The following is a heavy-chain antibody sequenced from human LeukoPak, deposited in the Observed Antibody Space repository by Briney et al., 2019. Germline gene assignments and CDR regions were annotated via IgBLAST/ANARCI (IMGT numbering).Heavy chain of an antibody. CDR2: INPNSGGT. J-gene: IGHJ4*02. CDR1: GYTFTGYY. V-gene: IGHV1-2*02. Sequence: ASVKVSCKASGYTFTGYYMHWVRQAPGQGLEWMGWINPNSGGTNYAQKFQGRVTKTRDTSIRTAYMELSRLRSGDAAVYYCARRRGKAGYYYGSGSRGGSFDYWGQGTLVTVSS. CDR3: ARRRGKAGYYYGSGSRGGSFDY. D-gene: IGHD3-10*01.